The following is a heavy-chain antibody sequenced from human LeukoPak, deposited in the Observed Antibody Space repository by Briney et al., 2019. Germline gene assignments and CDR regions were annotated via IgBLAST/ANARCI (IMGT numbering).Heavy chain of an antibody. CDR1: GFTFDNYA. V-gene: IGHV3-23*01. D-gene: IGHD3-10*01. J-gene: IGHJ6*02. Sequence: GGSLRLSCAASGFTFDNYAMIWVRLAPGRGLEYVSVISGSGDGTYSADSVRGRFTISRDNSKNTLYLEMNSLRVEDTAVYRCAKGRNSYDSGRCHSPNCYYGMDVWGQGTTVTVSS. CDR3: AKGRNSYDSGRCHSPNCYYGMDV. CDR2: ISGSGDGT.